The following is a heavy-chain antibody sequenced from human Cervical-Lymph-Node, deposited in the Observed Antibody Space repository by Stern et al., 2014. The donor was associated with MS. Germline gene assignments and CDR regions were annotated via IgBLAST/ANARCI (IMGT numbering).Heavy chain of an antibody. CDR3: ARDLGSTTYQQRCGMDV. D-gene: IGHD2/OR15-2a*01. CDR1: GGTFSSYA. J-gene: IGHJ6*02. Sequence: QVQLVQSGAEVKKPGSSVKVSCKASGGTFSSYAISWVRQAPGQGLEWMGGIIPIYGTPNYAQKVEGRVTITADDSTSTAYMDLSSLTSEDTAVYYCARDLGSTTYQQRCGMDVWGQGTTVIVSS. CDR2: IIPIYGTP. V-gene: IGHV1-69*01.